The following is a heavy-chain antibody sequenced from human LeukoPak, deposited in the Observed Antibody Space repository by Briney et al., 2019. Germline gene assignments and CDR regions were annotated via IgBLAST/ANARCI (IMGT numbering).Heavy chain of an antibody. D-gene: IGHD6-13*01. CDR3: AREGRIAAALDY. CDR2: IIPILGIA. J-gene: IGHJ4*02. V-gene: IGHV1-69*04. CDR1: GGAFSSYT. Sequence: SVKVSCKASGGAFSSYTICWVRQAPGQGLEWMGRIIPILGIANYAQKFQGRVTITADKSTSTAYMELSSLRSEDTAVYYCAREGRIAAALDYWGQGTLVTVSS.